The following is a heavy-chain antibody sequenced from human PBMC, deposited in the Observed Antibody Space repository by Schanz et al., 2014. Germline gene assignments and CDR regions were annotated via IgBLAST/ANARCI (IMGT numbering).Heavy chain of an antibody. J-gene: IGHJ6*04. V-gene: IGHV3-43*01. CDR3: AKDSRGSSFDMDV. CDR2: IDRDGGHT. CDR1: GFSFDDYT. D-gene: IGHD1-26*01. Sequence: EVQLVESGGGMVQPGGSLRLSCVASGFSFDDYTMHWVRQAPGKGLEWVSLIDRDGGHTYYADSVKGRFTISRDNSKNSLYLQMNSLRTEDTALYYCAKDSRGSSFDMDVWGKGTTVTVSS.